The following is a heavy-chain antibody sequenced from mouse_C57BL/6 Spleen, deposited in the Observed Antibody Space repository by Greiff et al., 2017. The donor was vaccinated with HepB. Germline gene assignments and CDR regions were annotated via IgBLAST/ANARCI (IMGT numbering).Heavy chain of an antibody. J-gene: IGHJ2*01. CDR2: IHPNSGST. V-gene: IGHV1-64*01. Sequence: LVESGAELVKPGASVKLSCKASGYTFTSYWMHWVKQRPGQGLEWIGMIHPNSGSTNYNEKFKNKATLTVDKSSSTAYMQLSSLTSEDSAVYYCARSHYEYVYWGQGTTLTVSS. CDR3: ARSHYEYVY. CDR1: GYTFTSYW. D-gene: IGHD2-4*01.